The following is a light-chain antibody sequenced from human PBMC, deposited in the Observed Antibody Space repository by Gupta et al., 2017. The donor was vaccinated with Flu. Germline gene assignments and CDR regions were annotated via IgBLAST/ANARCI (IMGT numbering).Light chain of an antibody. CDR1: TSDVGNYDY. V-gene: IGLV2-11*01. Sequence: TTSDVGNYDYVSWYQQHPGKAPKLMIYGVTERPSGVPDRFSGSKSGNTASLTSSGLQAEDEAFYYCCSYAGTFTFVFGGGTRLTVL. CDR2: GVT. CDR3: CSYAGTFTFV. J-gene: IGLJ2*01.